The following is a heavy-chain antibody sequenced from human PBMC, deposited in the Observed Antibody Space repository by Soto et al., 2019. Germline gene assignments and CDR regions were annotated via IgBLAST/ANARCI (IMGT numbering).Heavy chain of an antibody. CDR2: ISYDGRNK. V-gene: IGHV3-30*18. CDR3: VKDGSSGWPYFYDMDV. J-gene: IGHJ6*02. D-gene: IGHD6-19*01. CDR1: GFTFSSYG. Sequence: GGSLRLSCAASGFTFSSYGMHWVRQAPGKGLEWVAVISYDGRNKYYADAVKGRFTISRDNSKNTLYLQMSSLRAEDTAVYYCVKDGSSGWPYFYDMDVWGQGTTVTVSS.